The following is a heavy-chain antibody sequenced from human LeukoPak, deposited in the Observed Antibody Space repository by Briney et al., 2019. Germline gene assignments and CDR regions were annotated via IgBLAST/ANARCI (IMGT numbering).Heavy chain of an antibody. V-gene: IGHV3-30*18. J-gene: IGHJ4*02. CDR3: AKDLGYSYGYVADY. CDR1: GFTFSSYG. CDR2: ISYDGSNK. Sequence: GGSLRLSCAASGFTFSSYGMHWVRQAPGKGLEWVAVISYDGSNKYYADSVKGRFTISRDNSKNTLYLQMNSLRAEDTAVYYCAKDLGYSYGYVADYWGQGTLVTVSP. D-gene: IGHD5-18*01.